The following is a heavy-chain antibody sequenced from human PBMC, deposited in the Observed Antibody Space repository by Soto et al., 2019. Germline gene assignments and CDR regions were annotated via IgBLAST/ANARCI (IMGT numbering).Heavy chain of an antibody. J-gene: IGHJ3*02. Sequence: GGSLRLSCAASGFTVSSNYMSWVRQAPGKGLEWVSVIYSGSSTCYADSVKVRFTITRDNAKNTLYLQMNSLRAEDTAVYYCARANSNRNYYAFDIWGQGTMVTVSS. CDR1: GFTVSSNY. CDR3: ARANSNRNYYAFDI. V-gene: IGHV3-53*01. CDR2: IYSGSST. D-gene: IGHD1-7*01.